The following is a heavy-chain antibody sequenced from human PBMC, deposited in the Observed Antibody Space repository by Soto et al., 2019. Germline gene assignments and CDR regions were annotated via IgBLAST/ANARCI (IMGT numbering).Heavy chain of an antibody. D-gene: IGHD3-3*01. CDR1: GGSISSYY. V-gene: IGHV4-59*01. CDR3: AGGRVSEGTIDY. Sequence: PSETLSLTCTVSGGSISSYYWGWIRQPPGKGLEWIGYIYYSGSTNYNPSLKSRVTISVDTSKNQFSLKLSSVTAADTAVYYCAGGRVSEGTIDYWGQGTLVTVSS. CDR2: IYYSGST. J-gene: IGHJ4*02.